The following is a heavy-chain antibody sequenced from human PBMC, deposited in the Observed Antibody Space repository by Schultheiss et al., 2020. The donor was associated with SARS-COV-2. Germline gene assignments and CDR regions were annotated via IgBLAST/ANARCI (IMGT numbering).Heavy chain of an antibody. D-gene: IGHD3-3*01. V-gene: IGHV4-39*07. CDR2: IYHSGST. Sequence: SETLSLTCTVSGGSISSSSYYWGWIRQPPGKGLEWIGSIYHSGSTYYNPSLKSRVTISVDTSKNQFSLKLSSVTAADTAVYYCARAYGGITIFGVVILGSFDYWGQGTLVTVSS. CDR1: GGSISSSSYY. CDR3: ARAYGGITIFGVVILGSFDY. J-gene: IGHJ4*02.